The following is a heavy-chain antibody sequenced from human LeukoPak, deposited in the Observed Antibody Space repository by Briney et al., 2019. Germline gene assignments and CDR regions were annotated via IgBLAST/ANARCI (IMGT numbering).Heavy chain of an antibody. D-gene: IGHD3-16*01. Sequence: GASVKVSCKASGYTFAAYYMYWVRQAPGQGLEWMGWIRPNSGGTDYTQKFQGRVTMTRDTSINTAYMELGRLTSDDTAVYFCATWGLHFDIWGQGTMVTVAS. V-gene: IGHV1-2*02. CDR3: ATWGLHFDI. CDR1: GYTFAAYY. J-gene: IGHJ3*02. CDR2: IRPNSGGT.